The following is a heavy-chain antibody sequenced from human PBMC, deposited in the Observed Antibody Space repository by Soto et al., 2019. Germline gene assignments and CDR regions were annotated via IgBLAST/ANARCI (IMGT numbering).Heavy chain of an antibody. CDR3: AKERGYSSGPHDY. J-gene: IGHJ4*02. Sequence: GGSLRLSCAASGFTFSSYVMSWVRQAPGRGLEWISSTSDRGSSTYYADSVKGRFTISRDNSKDTLYLQMNSLRAEDTAVYYCAKERGYSSGPHDYWGQGTLVTVSS. V-gene: IGHV3-23*01. CDR2: TSDRGSST. CDR1: GFTFSSYV. D-gene: IGHD6-19*01.